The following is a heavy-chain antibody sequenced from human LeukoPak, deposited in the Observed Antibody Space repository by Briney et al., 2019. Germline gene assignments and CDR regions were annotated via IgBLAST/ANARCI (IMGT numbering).Heavy chain of an antibody. V-gene: IGHV4-34*01. J-gene: IGHJ4*02. CDR1: GGSFSGYY. CDR3: ERGGPRYCSGGSCYFGY. Sequence: SETLSLTCAVYGGSFSGYYWSWIRQPPGKGLEWIGEINHSGSTNYNPSLKSRVTISVDTSKNQFSLKLSSVTAADTAVYYCERGGPRYCSGGSCYFGYWGQGTLVTVSS. CDR2: INHSGST. D-gene: IGHD2-15*01.